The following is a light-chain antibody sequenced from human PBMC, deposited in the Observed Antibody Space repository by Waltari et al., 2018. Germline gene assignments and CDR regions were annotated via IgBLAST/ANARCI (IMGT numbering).Light chain of an antibody. CDR3: AAWDDSLSGV. J-gene: IGLJ3*02. V-gene: IGLV1-47*01. CDR1: SSNIGSNY. Sequence: QSVLTQPPSASGTPGQRVTISCSGSSSNIGSNYVYWYQQLPGTAPKHLIYRNNQRPSGVPDRFSCSKSGTSACMSISGRRSEDEADYYCAAWDDSLSGVFGGGTKLTVL. CDR2: RNN.